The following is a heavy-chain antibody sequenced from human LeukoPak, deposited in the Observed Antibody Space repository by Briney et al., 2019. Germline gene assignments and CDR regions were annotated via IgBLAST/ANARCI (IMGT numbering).Heavy chain of an antibody. V-gene: IGHV3-53*01. J-gene: IGHJ4*02. D-gene: IGHD6-6*01. CDR2: IYSGGST. CDR3: ASGSSRWAFGY. Sequence: AGGSLRLSCVVSGLIFSSNYMSWVRQAPGKGLECVSVIYSGGSTYYADSVKGRFTISRDNSKNTLYLQMNSLRAEDTAVYYCASGSSRWAFGYWGQGTLVTVSS. CDR1: GLIFSSNY.